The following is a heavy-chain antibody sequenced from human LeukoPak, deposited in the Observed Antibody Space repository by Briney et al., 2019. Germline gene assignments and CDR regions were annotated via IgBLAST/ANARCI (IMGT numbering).Heavy chain of an antibody. D-gene: IGHD1-26*01. Sequence: GRSLRLSCVASGFTFTTYSLHWVRQTPGKGLEWVAVIWYDGSNKYYADSVKGRFTISRDNSKNTLYLQMNSLRAEDTAVYYCARDVVGALDYWGQGTLVTVSS. CDR2: IWYDGSNK. V-gene: IGHV3-33*08. CDR3: ARDVVGALDY. CDR1: GFTFTTYS. J-gene: IGHJ4*02.